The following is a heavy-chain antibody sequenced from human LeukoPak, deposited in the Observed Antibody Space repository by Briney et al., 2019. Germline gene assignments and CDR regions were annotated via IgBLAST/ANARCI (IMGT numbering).Heavy chain of an antibody. CDR2: INPYTGDT. CDR1: GYTLTGYY. Sequence: ASVKVSCKASGYTLTGYYIHWVRQAPGQGLEWMGWINPYTGDTNSAQKFQGRVTMTRDTSISTAYMELRSLRSDDTAVYYCARSLSSYYDFWSGYLYFDYWGQGTLVTVSS. J-gene: IGHJ4*02. CDR3: ARSLSSYYDFWSGYLYFDY. D-gene: IGHD3-3*01. V-gene: IGHV1-2*02.